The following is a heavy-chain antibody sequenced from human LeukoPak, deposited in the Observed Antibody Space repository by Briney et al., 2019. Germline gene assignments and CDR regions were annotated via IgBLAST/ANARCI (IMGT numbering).Heavy chain of an antibody. V-gene: IGHV3-23*01. J-gene: IGHJ4*02. CDR1: GFTFNNYA. D-gene: IGHD6-19*01. Sequence: GGSLRLSCVASGFTFNNYAMSWVRQAPGKGLESVSTISGSGSSTYYADSVKGRFTISRDNSKNTLYLQMNSLRAEDTAVYYCAKGAAVAVPSGGIYFDYWGQGTLVTVSS. CDR3: AKGAAVAVPSGGIYFDY. CDR2: ISGSGSST.